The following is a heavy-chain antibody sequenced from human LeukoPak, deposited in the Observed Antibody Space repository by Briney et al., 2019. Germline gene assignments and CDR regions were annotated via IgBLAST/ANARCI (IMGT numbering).Heavy chain of an antibody. J-gene: IGHJ4*02. V-gene: IGHV3-48*04. D-gene: IGHD1-1*01. CDR3: ARVAQQSWVDY. CDR2: IGSSGNNI. CDR1: GFTFSSYW. Sequence: QPGGSLRLSCAASGFTFSSYWMSWVRQAPGKGLEWVSYIGSSGNNIYYADSVEGRFTISRDNAKNSLYLQMNSLRAEDTAVYYCARVAQQSWVDYWGQGTLVTVSS.